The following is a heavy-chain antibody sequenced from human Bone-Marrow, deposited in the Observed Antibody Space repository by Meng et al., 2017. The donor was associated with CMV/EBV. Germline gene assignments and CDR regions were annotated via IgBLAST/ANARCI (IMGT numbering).Heavy chain of an antibody. CDR2: INPNSGGT. CDR1: GYTFTGYY. D-gene: IGHD3-10*01. J-gene: IGHJ3*02. V-gene: IGHV1-2*02. Sequence: ASVKVSCKASGYTFTGYYMHWVRQAPGQGLEWMGWINPNSGGTNYAQKFQGRVTMTRDTSISTAYMELSRLRSDDTAVYYCARRPLVGVTRVRAFDIWGQGTMVTVSS. CDR3: ARRPLVGVTRVRAFDI.